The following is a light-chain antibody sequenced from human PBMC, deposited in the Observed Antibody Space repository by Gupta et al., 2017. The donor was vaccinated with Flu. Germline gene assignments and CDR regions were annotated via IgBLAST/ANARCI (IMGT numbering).Light chain of an antibody. Sequence: QSALTQPASVSGSTGQSITISCTGTSTDIGGYNHVSWYQHHPGKAPKLLIYDVNNRPSGTSNRFSGSKSGNTASLTISGIQSEDEADYYCTSYTITGTLVLFGGGTKLTVL. J-gene: IGLJ2*01. CDR3: TSYTITGTLVL. CDR2: DVN. CDR1: STDIGGYNH. V-gene: IGLV2-14*01.